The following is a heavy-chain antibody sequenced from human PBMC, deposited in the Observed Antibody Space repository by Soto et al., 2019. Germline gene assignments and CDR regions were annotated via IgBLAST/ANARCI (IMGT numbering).Heavy chain of an antibody. CDR1: GFTFSSYG. J-gene: IGHJ4*02. CDR2: ISYDGSNK. CDR3: AKDFHIVGATIDY. D-gene: IGHD1-26*01. Sequence: PGGPLRLSCAASGFTFSSYGMHWVRQAPGKGLEWVAVISYDGSNKYYADSVKGRFTISRDNSKNTLYLQMNSLRAEDTAVYYCAKDFHIVGATIDYWGQGTLVTVSS. V-gene: IGHV3-30*18.